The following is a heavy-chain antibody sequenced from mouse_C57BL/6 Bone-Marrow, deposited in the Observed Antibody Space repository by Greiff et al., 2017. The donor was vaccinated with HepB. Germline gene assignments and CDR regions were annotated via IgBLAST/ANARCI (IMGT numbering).Heavy chain of an antibody. V-gene: IGHV8-8*01. Sequence: QVTLKESGPGILQPSQTLSLTCSFSGFSLSTFGMGVGWIRQPSGKGLEWLAHIWWDDDKYYNPALKSRLTISKDTSKNQVFLKIANVDTADTATYYCARPHYDDDEDWFAYWGQGTLVTVSA. CDR3: ARPHYDDDEDWFAY. D-gene: IGHD2-4*01. CDR2: IWWDDDK. CDR1: GFSLSTFGMG. J-gene: IGHJ3*01.